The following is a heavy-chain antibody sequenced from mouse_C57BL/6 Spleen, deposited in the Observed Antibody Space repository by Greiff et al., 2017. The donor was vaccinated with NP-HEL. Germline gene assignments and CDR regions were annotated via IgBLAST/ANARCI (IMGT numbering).Heavy chain of an antibody. CDR2: INPNNGGT. V-gene: IGHV1-18*01. D-gene: IGHD3-2*02. CDR3: ARSIAQALYAMDY. Sequence: EVMLVESGPELVKPGASVKIPCKASGYTFTDYNMDWVKQSHGKSLEWIGDINPNNGGTIYNQKFKGKATLTVDKSSSTAYMELRSLTSEDTAVYYCARSIAQALYAMDYWGQGTSVTVSS. CDR1: GYTFTDYN. J-gene: IGHJ4*01.